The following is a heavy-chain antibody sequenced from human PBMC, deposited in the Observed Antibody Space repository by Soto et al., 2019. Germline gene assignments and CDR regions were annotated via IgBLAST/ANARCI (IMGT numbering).Heavy chain of an antibody. CDR2: IDWDDDK. CDR3: ANDNDYASWSLFAN. D-gene: IGHD3-10*01. CDR1: GFSLTTSGAS. V-gene: IGHV2-5*02. Sequence: QITLKESGPTLVKPTQTLTLTCTFSGFSLTTSGASVGWVRQPPGKALEWLALIDWDDDKRYSPSLKSRLTITKDTSKTQVVLTMTNMAPVDTATYYCANDNDYASWSLFANWGQGPLVTVSS. J-gene: IGHJ4*02.